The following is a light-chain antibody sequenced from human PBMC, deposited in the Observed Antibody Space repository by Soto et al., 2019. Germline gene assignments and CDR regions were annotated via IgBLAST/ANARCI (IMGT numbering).Light chain of an antibody. Sequence: QSALTQPASVSGSPGQSITISCTGTSSDVGGYNYVSWYQQHPGKAPKLMIYDVSHRPSGVSNRFSCSKSGNTASLTISGLQAEDEADYYCSSYTSGSTLLFGGGTQLTVL. V-gene: IGLV2-14*01. CDR1: SSDVGGYNY. J-gene: IGLJ2*01. CDR3: SSYTSGSTLL. CDR2: DVS.